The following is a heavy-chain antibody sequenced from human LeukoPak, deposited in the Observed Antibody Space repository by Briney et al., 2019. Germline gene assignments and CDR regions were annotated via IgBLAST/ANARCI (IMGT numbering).Heavy chain of an antibody. CDR2: ISGDGGTT. J-gene: IGHJ6*03. V-gene: IGHV3-43*02. Sequence: GESLRLSCAAAGFIFDDYAMHWVRQAPGKGLEWVSLISGDGGTTYYADSVRGRFTMSRDSSKNSLYLQMKSLRSEDTALYYCGKDRDSGTYMEVWGQGTMVTVSS. CDR1: GFIFDDYA. D-gene: IGHD3-10*01. CDR3: GKDRDSGTYMEV.